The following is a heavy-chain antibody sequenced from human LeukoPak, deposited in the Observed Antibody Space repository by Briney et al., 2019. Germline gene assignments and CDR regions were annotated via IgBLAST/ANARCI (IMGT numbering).Heavy chain of an antibody. CDR2: ISSSSTI. V-gene: IGHV3-48*01. D-gene: IGHD5-18*01. CDR3: ARGTASGDV. CDR1: GFTFSSYS. Sequence: GGSLRLSCAASGFTFSSYSMNWVRQAPGKGLEWVSYISSSSTIYYADSVKGRFTISRDNAKNSLYLQMNSLRAGDTAVYYCARGTASGDVWGKGTTVTVSS. J-gene: IGHJ6*04.